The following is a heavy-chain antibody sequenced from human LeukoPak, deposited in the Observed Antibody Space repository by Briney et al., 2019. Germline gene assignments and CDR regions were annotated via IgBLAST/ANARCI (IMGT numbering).Heavy chain of an antibody. CDR3: ARETAVAGTDY. D-gene: IGHD6-19*01. Sequence: PGGSLRLSCAASGFTFSSYSMNWVRQAPGKGLEWVSGISWNSGSIGYADSVKGRFTISRDNAKNSLYLQMNSLRAEDTALYYCARETAVAGTDYWGQGTLVTVSS. J-gene: IGHJ4*02. V-gene: IGHV3-9*01. CDR2: ISWNSGSI. CDR1: GFTFSSYS.